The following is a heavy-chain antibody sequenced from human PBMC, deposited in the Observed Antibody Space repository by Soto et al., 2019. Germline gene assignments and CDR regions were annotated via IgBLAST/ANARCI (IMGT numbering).Heavy chain of an antibody. J-gene: IGHJ4*02. CDR3: ATGYYGSGTLFYFDD. D-gene: IGHD3-10*01. Sequence: QVQLVQSEAELKKPGASVRVSCTSSGYSLTTHAISWVRQAPGQGLEWMGWISSFNAYTNYAQSFQGRVTMTTDSSTSTTYMDLKNLRSDDTALYYCATGYYGSGTLFYFDDWGQGTLVTVSS. CDR2: ISSFNAYT. V-gene: IGHV1-18*01. CDR1: GYSLTTHA.